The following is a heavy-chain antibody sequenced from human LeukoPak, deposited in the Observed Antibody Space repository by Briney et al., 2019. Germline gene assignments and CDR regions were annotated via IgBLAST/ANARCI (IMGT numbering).Heavy chain of an antibody. D-gene: IGHD3-3*01. CDR1: GFTFSSYA. CDR2: ISGSGGST. V-gene: IGHV3-23*01. CDR3: ARDQYDFWSGYYLSDFDY. J-gene: IGHJ4*02. Sequence: QPGGSLRLSCAASGFTFSSYAMSWVRQAPGKGLEWVSAISGSGGSTYYADSVKGRFTISRDNSKNTLYLQMNSLRAEDTAVYYCARDQYDFWSGYYLSDFDYWGQGTLVTVSS.